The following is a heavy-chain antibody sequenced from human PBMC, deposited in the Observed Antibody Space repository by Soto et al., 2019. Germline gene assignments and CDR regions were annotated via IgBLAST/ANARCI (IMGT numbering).Heavy chain of an antibody. CDR1: GFTFSSYG. CDR2: ISYDGSN. J-gene: IGHJ4*02. Sequence: QVQLVESGGGVVQPGRSLRLSCAASGFTFSSYGMHWVRQAPGKGLEWVAVISYDGSNYYADSVKGRFTISRDNSKNTLYLQMNILRAEDTAIYYCAKDYSGPADYWGQGTLVTVSS. D-gene: IGHD5-12*01. V-gene: IGHV3-30*18. CDR3: AKDYSGPADY.